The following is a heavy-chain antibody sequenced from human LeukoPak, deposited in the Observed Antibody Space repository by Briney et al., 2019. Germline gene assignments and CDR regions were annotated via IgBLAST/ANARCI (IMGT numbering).Heavy chain of an antibody. CDR1: GGSFSGYY. CDR3: ARSPSVYSSSWYRNWFDP. V-gene: IGHV4-34*01. D-gene: IGHD6-13*01. Sequence: PSETLSLTCAVYGGSFSGYYWSWIRQPPGKGLEWIGEINHSGSTNYNPSLKSRVTISVDTSKNQFSLKLSSVTAADTAVYYCARSPSVYSSSWYRNWFDPWGQGTLVTVSS. CDR2: INHSGST. J-gene: IGHJ5*02.